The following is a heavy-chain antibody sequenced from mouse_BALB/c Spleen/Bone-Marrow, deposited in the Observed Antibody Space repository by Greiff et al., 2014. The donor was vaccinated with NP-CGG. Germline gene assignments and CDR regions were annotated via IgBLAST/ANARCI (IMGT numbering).Heavy chain of an antibody. Sequence: VQLQQSGPGLVQPSQSLSITCTVSGFSLTTYGVHWVRQSPGKGLKWLGVIWTGGSTDYNAAFISRLSISKDNSKSQVFFEMNSLQANDTAIYYCARNHRGYYFDYWGQGTTLTVSS. CDR1: GFSLTTYG. CDR3: ARNHRGYYFDY. CDR2: IWTGGST. V-gene: IGHV2-2*02. D-gene: IGHD3-1*01. J-gene: IGHJ2*01.